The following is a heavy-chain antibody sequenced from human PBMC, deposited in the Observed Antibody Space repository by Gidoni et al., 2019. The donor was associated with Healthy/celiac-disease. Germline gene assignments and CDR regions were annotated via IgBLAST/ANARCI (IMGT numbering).Heavy chain of an antibody. V-gene: IGHV4-34*01. CDR3: ARGPNNYYGSGRREALYYMDV. Sequence: QVQLQQWGAGLLKPSETLSLTCAVYGGSFSGCYWSWIRQPPGKGLEWIGEINHSGSTNYNPSLKSRVTISVDTSKNQFSLKLSSVTAADTAVYYCARGPNNYYGSGRREALYYMDVWGKGTTVTVSS. CDR2: INHSGST. CDR1: GGSFSGCY. J-gene: IGHJ6*03. D-gene: IGHD3-10*01.